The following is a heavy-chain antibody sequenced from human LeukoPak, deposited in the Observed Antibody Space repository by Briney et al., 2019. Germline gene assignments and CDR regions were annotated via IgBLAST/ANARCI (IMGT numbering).Heavy chain of an antibody. CDR3: ARELHDRYYMDV. CDR2: ISSSSSTI. D-gene: IGHD4-11*01. CDR1: GFTFSSYS. J-gene: IGHJ6*03. V-gene: IGHV3-48*01. Sequence: PGGSLRLSCAASGFTFSSYSMNWDRQAPGKGLEWVSYISSSSSTIYYADSVKGRFTISRDNAKNSLYLQMNSLRAEDTAVYHCARELHDRYYMDVWGKGTTVTVSS.